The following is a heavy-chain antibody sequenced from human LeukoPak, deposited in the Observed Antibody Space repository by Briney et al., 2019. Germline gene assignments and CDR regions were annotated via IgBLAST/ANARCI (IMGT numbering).Heavy chain of an antibody. CDR1: GGSFSGYY. Sequence: PSETLSLSCAVYGGSFSGYYWSWIRQPPGKGLEWVGEINHSGSTNYNPSLKSRVTITVDTSKNQFSLKLSSVTAADTAVYYCARGRGSTSCFGGGGMDVWGQGTTVTVSS. J-gene: IGHJ6*02. V-gene: IGHV4-34*01. CDR3: ARGRGSTSCFGGGGMDV. CDR2: INHSGST. D-gene: IGHD2-2*01.